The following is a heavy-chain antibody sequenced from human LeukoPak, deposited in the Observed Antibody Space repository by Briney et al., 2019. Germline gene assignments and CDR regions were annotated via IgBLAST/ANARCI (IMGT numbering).Heavy chain of an antibody. V-gene: IGHV3-66*01. Sequence: AGGSLRLSCAASGFTVSSNYMSWVRQAPGKGLEWVSVIYSGGNTYYADSVKGRFTISRDNSKNTLYLHMNSLRAEDTAVYYCARGYSSGWVDYWGQGTLVTVSS. CDR2: IYSGGNT. CDR3: ARGYSSGWVDY. D-gene: IGHD6-19*01. CDR1: GFTVSSNY. J-gene: IGHJ4*02.